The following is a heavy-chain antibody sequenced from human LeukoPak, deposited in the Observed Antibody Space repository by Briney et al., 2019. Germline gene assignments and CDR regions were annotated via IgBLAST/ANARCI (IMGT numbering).Heavy chain of an antibody. CDR2: ISGSGGST. D-gene: IGHD3-16*01. CDR1: GFTFASYA. Sequence: GGSLRLSCAASGFTFASYAMSWVRQAPGKGLEWVSSISGSGGSTYYADSVKGRFTISRDISKKILYLQMNSLRAEDTAVYYCAKDGARFDPWGQGTLVIFSS. V-gene: IGHV3-23*01. CDR3: AKDGARFDP. J-gene: IGHJ5*02.